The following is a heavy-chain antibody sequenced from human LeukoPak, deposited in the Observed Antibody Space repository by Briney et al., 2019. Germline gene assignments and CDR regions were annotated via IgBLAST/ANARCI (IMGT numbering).Heavy chain of an antibody. CDR2: IYYSGST. Sequence: SETLSLTCTVSGGSISSYYWSWIRQPPGKGLEWIGYIYYSGSTNYNPSLKSRVTISVDTSKNQFSLKLSSVTAADTAVYYCARERLYDSSGYYYGALFDYWGQGTLVTVSS. D-gene: IGHD3-22*01. V-gene: IGHV4-59*01. CDR1: GGSISSYY. CDR3: ARERLYDSSGYYYGALFDY. J-gene: IGHJ4*02.